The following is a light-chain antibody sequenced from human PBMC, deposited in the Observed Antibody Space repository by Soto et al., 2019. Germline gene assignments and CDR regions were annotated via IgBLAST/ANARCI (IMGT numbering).Light chain of an antibody. CDR3: QQLNSYPRT. CDR2: AAS. Sequence: IQLTQSPSSLSASVGDTVTITCRASQGITTDLAWYQQKPVKAPELLIYAASTVQSGVPSRFSGSGFGTDFTLTISSLQPEDFATYHCQQLNSYPRTFGQGTKVEIK. V-gene: IGKV1-9*01. J-gene: IGKJ1*01. CDR1: QGITTD.